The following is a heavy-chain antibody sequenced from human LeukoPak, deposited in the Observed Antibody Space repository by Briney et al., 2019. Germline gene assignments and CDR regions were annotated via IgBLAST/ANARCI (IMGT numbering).Heavy chain of an antibody. CDR2: IYYSGST. CDR1: GGSFSSYY. D-gene: IGHD3-22*01. CDR3: ARSSYYSDSSGYSYYSYYYMDV. V-gene: IGHV4-59*01. Sequence: PSETLSLTCAVYGGSFSSYYWSWIRQPPGKGLEWIGYIYYSGSTNYNPSLKSRVTISVDTSKNQFSLKLSSVTAADTAVYYCARSSYYSDSSGYSYYSYYYMDVWGKGTTVTVSS. J-gene: IGHJ6*03.